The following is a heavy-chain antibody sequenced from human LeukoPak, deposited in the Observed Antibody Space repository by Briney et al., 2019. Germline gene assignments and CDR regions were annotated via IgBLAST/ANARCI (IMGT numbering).Heavy chain of an antibody. CDR3: AKDGDLYGHADY. J-gene: IGHJ4*02. Sequence: PGGSLRLSCAASGFTFSSYAMHWVRQAPGKGLEWVAVISYDGSNKYYADSLKGRFTISRDNSKKTLYLQMNSLRAEDSAVYYCAKDGDLYGHADYWGQGTLVTVSS. CDR1: GFTFSSYA. CDR2: ISYDGSNK. V-gene: IGHV3-30*04. D-gene: IGHD4-17*01.